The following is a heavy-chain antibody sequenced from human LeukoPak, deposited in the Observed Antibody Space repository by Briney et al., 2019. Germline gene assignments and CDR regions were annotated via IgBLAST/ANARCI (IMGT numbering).Heavy chain of an antibody. CDR2: IYHSGST. J-gene: IGHJ5*02. CDR1: GGSISSGGYS. CDR3: ARASHYDFWSYNWFDP. Sequence: PSQTLSLTCAVSGGSISSGGYSWSCIRQPPGKGLEWIGYIYHSGSTYYNPSLQSRVAISVDRSKNQFSLKLSSVTAADTAVYYCARASHYDFWSYNWFDPWGQGTLVTVSS. D-gene: IGHD3-3*01. V-gene: IGHV4-30-2*01.